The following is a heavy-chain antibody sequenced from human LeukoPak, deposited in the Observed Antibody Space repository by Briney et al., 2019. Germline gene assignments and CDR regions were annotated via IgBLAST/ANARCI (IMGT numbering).Heavy chain of an antibody. V-gene: IGHV3-30-3*02. J-gene: IGHJ6*02. CDR3: AKNSPTIFPAAGV. Sequence: PGGSLRLSCAASGFTFSSYAMHWVRQAPGKGLEWVAVISYDGSNKYYADSVKGRFTISRDNSKNTLYLQMNSLRAEDTAVYYCAKNSPTIFPAAGVWGQGTTVIVSS. CDR2: ISYDGSNK. D-gene: IGHD3-3*01. CDR1: GFTFSSYA.